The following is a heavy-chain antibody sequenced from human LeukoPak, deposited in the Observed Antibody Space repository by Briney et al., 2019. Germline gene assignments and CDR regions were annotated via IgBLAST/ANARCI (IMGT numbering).Heavy chain of an antibody. CDR1: GGSISRNSYY. CDR2: INYSGST. V-gene: IGHV4-39*07. D-gene: IGHD3-22*01. J-gene: IGHJ4*02. Sequence: SETLSLTCSVSGGSISRNSYYWGWIRQPPGKGLEWIGSINYSGSTYYNPSLKGRVTISVDTSKNQFSLKLSSVTAADTAVYYCARDSAIKFPYYYDSSGDYYFDYWGQGTLVTVSS. CDR3: ARDSAIKFPYYYDSSGDYYFDY.